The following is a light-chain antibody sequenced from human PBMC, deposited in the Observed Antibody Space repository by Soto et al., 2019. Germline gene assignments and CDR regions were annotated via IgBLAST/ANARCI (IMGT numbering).Light chain of an antibody. Sequence: QSVLTQLASVSGSPGESITISCTGTRSDIGSYNSIAWYQQHPGKAPRVMIFEVTQRPSGISNRFSGSKSGYTASLTISGLQAEDEADYFCFAYAGDSTWLFGGGTKVTVL. CDR1: RSDIGSYNS. V-gene: IGLV2-23*02. CDR2: EVT. J-gene: IGLJ3*02. CDR3: FAYAGDSTWL.